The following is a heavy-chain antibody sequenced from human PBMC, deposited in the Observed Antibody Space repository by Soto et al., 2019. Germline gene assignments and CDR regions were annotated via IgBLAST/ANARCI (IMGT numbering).Heavy chain of an antibody. V-gene: IGHV3-23*01. D-gene: IGHD1-1*01. CDR2: ISGSGGST. CDR1: GFTFSSYA. Sequence: EVQLLESGGGLVQPGGSLRLSCAASGFTFSSYAMSWVRQAPGKGLEWVSYISGSGGSTYYADSVKGRFTISRDNSKNTLYLQMNSLRAEDTAVYYCAKVGGEDAQLERPSYYYMDVWGTGTTVTVSS. J-gene: IGHJ6*03. CDR3: AKVGGEDAQLERPSYYYMDV.